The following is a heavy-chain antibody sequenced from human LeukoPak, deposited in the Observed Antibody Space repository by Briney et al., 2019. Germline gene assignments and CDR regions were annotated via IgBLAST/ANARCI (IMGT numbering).Heavy chain of an antibody. CDR1: GFTVSSNY. CDR2: IYSGGST. CDR3: ARAKGERFLEWLAYYFDY. V-gene: IGHV3-53*04. Sequence: PGGSLRLSCAASGFTVSSNYMSWVRQAPGKGLEWVSDIYSGGSTYYADSVKGRFTISRHNSKNTLYLQMNSLRAEDTAVYYCARAKGERFLEWLAYYFDYWGQGTLVTVSS. D-gene: IGHD3-3*01. J-gene: IGHJ4*02.